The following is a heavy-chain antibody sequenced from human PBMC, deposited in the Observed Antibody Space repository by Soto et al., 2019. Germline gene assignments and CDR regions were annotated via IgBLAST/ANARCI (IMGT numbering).Heavy chain of an antibody. J-gene: IGHJ4*02. V-gene: IGHV3-30-3*01. CDR3: ARDTLSQYSNS. Sequence: GGSLRLSCAASGFTFNRFAIHWVRQAPGKGLEWVAVISYDGSNKYYAHSVKGRFTVTRDSSRSTVYLQMNSLRTEDTAVYYCARDTLSQYSNSWGQGTLVTVSS. CDR1: GFTFNRFA. CDR2: ISYDGSNK. D-gene: IGHD6-6*01.